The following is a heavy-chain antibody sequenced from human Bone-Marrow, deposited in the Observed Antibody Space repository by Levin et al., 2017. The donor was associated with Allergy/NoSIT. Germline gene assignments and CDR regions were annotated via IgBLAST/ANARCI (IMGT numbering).Heavy chain of an antibody. CDR2: IHYSGST. CDR3: ARVFRGAAADY. J-gene: IGHJ4*02. D-gene: IGHD2-15*01. CDR1: GGSISSYY. Sequence: GSLRLSCTVSGGSISSYYWSWIRQPPGKRLEWIGYIHYSGSTNYNPSLKSRVTISADTSKNQFSLNLSPVTAADTAVYYCARVFRGAAADYWGQGTLVTVSS. V-gene: IGHV4-59*01.